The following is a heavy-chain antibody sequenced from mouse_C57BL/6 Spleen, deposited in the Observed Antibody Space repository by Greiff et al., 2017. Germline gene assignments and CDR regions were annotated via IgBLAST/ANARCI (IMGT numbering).Heavy chain of an antibody. CDR3: AIGSSYPPWFAY. CDR2: IHPSDSDT. D-gene: IGHD1-1*01. Sequence: QVQLQQPGAELVKPGASVKVSCKASGYTFTSYWMHWVKQRPGQGLEWIGRIHPSDSDTNYNQKFKGKATLTVDKSSSTAYMQLSSLTSEDSAVYYCAIGSSYPPWFAYWGQGTLVTVSA. V-gene: IGHV1-74*01. J-gene: IGHJ3*01. CDR1: GYTFTSYW.